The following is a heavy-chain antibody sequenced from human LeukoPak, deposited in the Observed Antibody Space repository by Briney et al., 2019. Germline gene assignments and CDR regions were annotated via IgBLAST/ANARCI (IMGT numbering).Heavy chain of an antibody. D-gene: IGHD6-19*01. CDR2: IRYDGSNK. V-gene: IGHV3-30*02. CDR3: AISSGWYEPFDY. CDR1: GFTFSSYG. J-gene: IGHJ4*02. Sequence: GGSLRLSCAAAGFTFSSYGMHWVRQAPGKGLEWVAFIRYDGSNKYYADSVKGRFTISRDNSKNTLYLQMNSLRAEDTAVYYCAISSGWYEPFDYWGQGTLVTVSS.